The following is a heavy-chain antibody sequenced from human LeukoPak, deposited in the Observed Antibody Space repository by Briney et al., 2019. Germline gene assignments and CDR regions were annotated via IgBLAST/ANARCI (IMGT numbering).Heavy chain of an antibody. CDR3: ARGGAHSGYEFDC. V-gene: IGHV4-59*01. CDR1: GVSITSYY. J-gene: IGHJ4*03. Sequence: PSETLSLTCTVSGVSITSYYWTWIRQPPGEGLERIGHIYSSGSTNYNPSLESRLTMSVDTSTNQFSLKLSSVTAADTAVYYCARGGAHSGYEFDCWGQGTTVTVSS. D-gene: IGHD5-12*01. CDR2: IYSSGST.